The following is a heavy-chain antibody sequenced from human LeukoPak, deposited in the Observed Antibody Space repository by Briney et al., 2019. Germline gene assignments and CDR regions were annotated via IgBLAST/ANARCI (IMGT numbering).Heavy chain of an antibody. CDR1: GFTFSSYG. Sequence: PGGSLRLSCAASGFTFSSYGMSWVRQAPGKGLEWVSTVTGSGSNTYYADSVKGRFTISRDNSKNTLYLQMNSLRAEDTAIYYCAKGYCSTWGQGTLVTVSS. CDR3: AKGYCST. J-gene: IGHJ5*02. D-gene: IGHD2-2*01. V-gene: IGHV3-23*01. CDR2: VTGSGSNT.